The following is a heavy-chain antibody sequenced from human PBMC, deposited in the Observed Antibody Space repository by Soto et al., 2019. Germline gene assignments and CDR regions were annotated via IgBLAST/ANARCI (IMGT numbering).Heavy chain of an antibody. V-gene: IGHV3-23*01. Sequence: EVQLLESGGGLVQPGGSLRLSCAVSRFTFSSYAMNWVRQAPGKGLEWVSGISGSGDSTHYADSVKGRFTIARDNAKNTLYLQMSSLRADDTAIYYCAKGRSDFWSAQDYWGQGTLVTVSS. CDR2: ISGSGDST. D-gene: IGHD3-3*01. CDR3: AKGRSDFWSAQDY. CDR1: RFTFSSYA. J-gene: IGHJ4*02.